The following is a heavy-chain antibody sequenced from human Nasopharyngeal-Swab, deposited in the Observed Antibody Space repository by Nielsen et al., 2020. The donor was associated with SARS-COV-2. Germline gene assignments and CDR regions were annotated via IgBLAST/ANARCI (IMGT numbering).Heavy chain of an antibody. Sequence: GSLRLSRTVSGGSISSYYWSWIRQPPGKGLEWIGYIYYSGSTNYNPSLKSRVTISVDTSKNQFSLKLSSVTAADTAVYYCARAYYYGSGSSLDYWGQGTLVTVSS. V-gene: IGHV4-59*01. CDR3: ARAYYYGSGSSLDY. D-gene: IGHD3-10*01. CDR1: GGSISSYY. J-gene: IGHJ4*02. CDR2: IYYSGST.